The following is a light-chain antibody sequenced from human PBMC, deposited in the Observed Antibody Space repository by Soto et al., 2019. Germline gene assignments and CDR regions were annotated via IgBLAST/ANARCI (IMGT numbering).Light chain of an antibody. V-gene: IGKV1-27*01. Sequence: DIPSTQSPSSLSPSVGDRVTITCRASQGISNCLAWYQQKPGKVPKLLIYAASTLQSGVPSRFSGSGSGTDFTLTISSLQAGDFATYYCQQYNSYSPTFGQGTRVEIK. J-gene: IGKJ1*01. CDR2: AAS. CDR3: QQYNSYSPT. CDR1: QGISNC.